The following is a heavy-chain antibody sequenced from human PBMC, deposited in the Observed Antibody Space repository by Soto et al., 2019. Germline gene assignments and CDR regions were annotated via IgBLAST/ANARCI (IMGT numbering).Heavy chain of an antibody. CDR1: GGNFRTYA. D-gene: IGHD6-19*01. CDR2: IIPIFRTV. CDR3: AKGAVAGTPTSYYYYGMDV. V-gene: IGHV1-69*12. Sequence: QVQLLQSGAEMKKPGSSVRVSCEASGGNFRTYAISWVRQAPGQGLQWMGDIIPIFRTVNYAQKFQGRVTITADESTTTVYMDLRSLRSEDTAVYYCAKGAVAGTPTSYYYYGMDVWGQGTTVTVSS. J-gene: IGHJ6*02.